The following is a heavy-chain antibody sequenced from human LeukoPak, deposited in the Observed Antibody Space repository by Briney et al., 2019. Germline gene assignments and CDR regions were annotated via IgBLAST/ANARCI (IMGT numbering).Heavy chain of an antibody. D-gene: IGHD3-10*01. CDR2: IIPILGIA. V-gene: IGHV1-69*04. CDR1: GYTFTSYG. Sequence: GASVKVSCKASGYTFTSYGISWVRQAPGQGLEWMGRIIPILGIANYAQKFQGRVTITADKSTSTAYMELSSLRSEDTAVYYCARVPSITMVRGVIITPNWFDPWGQGTLVTVSS. J-gene: IGHJ5*02. CDR3: ARVPSITMVRGVIITPNWFDP.